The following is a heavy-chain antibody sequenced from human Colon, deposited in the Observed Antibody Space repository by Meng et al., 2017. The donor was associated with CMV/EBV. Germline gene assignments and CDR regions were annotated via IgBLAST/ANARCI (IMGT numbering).Heavy chain of an antibody. Sequence: GGSLRLSCAASGFSLSTYAMNWVRQAPGKGLEWVSVLYSGGSDSHNADSVKGRFTISRDNSKNMLYLQMNSLRADDTAIYYCAKGRGAAPFDYWGQGILVTVSS. CDR3: AKGRGAAPFDY. CDR1: GFSLSTYA. J-gene: IGHJ4*02. CDR2: LYSGGSDS. D-gene: IGHD6-25*01. V-gene: IGHV3-23*03.